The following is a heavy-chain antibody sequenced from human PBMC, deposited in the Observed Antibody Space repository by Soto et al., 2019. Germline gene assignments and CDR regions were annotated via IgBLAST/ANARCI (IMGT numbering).Heavy chain of an antibody. Sequence: SETLSLTCTVSGGSISSGGYYWSWIRQHPGKGLEWIGYIYYSGSTYYNPSLKSRVTMSVDTSKNQFSLKLSSVTAADTAVYFCAREPYLPKARNDFWGQGTLVTVSS. CDR1: GGSISSGGYY. CDR3: AREPYLPKARNDF. J-gene: IGHJ4*02. V-gene: IGHV4-31*03. CDR2: IYYSGST.